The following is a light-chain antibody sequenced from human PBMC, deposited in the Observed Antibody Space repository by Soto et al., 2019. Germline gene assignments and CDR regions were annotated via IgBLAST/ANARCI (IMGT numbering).Light chain of an antibody. CDR2: GVT. J-gene: IGLJ2*01. V-gene: IGLV2-14*01. Sequence: QSALTQPASVSGSPGQSITISCTGTSSDIGAYNYVSWYQQHPGKAPKLMIYGVTNRPSGVSNRFSGSKSGNTASLTISGLPAEDEADYYCSSSTTSSTLGFGGGTQLTVL. CDR3: SSSTTSSTLG. CDR1: SSDIGAYNY.